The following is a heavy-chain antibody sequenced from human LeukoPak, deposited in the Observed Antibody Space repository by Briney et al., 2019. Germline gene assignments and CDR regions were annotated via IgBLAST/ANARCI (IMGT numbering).Heavy chain of an antibody. J-gene: IGHJ6*03. Sequence: SETLSLTCAVYGGSFSGYYWSWIRQPPGKGLEWIGEINHSGSTNYNPSLKSRVTISVDTSKNQSSLKLSSVTAADTAVYYCARGSTDYRYYYYYMDVWGKGTTVTVSS. CDR1: GGSFSGYY. D-gene: IGHD4-11*01. V-gene: IGHV4-34*01. CDR2: INHSGST. CDR3: ARGSTDYRYYYYYMDV.